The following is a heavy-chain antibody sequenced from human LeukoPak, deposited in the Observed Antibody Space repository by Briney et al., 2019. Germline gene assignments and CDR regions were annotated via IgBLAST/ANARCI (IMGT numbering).Heavy chain of an antibody. Sequence: GGSLRLSCAASGFTFDDYAMHWVRQAPGKGLEWVSGISWNSGTIGYADSVKGRFTISRNNAKNSLYLQMNSLRAEDTAVYYCARVISPYYDFWSGYYRRGYYMDVWGKGTTVTVSS. D-gene: IGHD3-3*01. CDR2: ISWNSGTI. CDR1: GFTFDDYA. J-gene: IGHJ6*03. CDR3: ARVISPYYDFWSGYYRRGYYMDV. V-gene: IGHV3-9*01.